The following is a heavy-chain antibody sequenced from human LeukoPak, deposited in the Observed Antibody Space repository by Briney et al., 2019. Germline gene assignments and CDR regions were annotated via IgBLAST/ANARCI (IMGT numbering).Heavy chain of an antibody. V-gene: IGHV3-43D*04. CDR2: INRGGSTT. CDR3: AELGITMIGGV. D-gene: IGHD3-10*02. J-gene: IGHJ6*04. Sequence: GGSLRLSCEVSGFTFDDYTMQWVRQARGEGLEWVSLINRGGSTTVYAECVKGRFTISRDNSKNSLYLQMNSLRAEDTAVYYCAELGITMIGGVWGKGNTVTISS. CDR1: GFTFDDYT.